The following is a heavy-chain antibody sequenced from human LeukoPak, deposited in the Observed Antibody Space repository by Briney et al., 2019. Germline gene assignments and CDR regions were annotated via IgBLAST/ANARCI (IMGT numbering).Heavy chain of an antibody. CDR1: GFTFDDYG. D-gene: IGHD6-13*01. Sequence: PGGSLRLSCAASGFTFDDYGMSWVRQAPGKGLEWVSGINWNGGSTGYADSVKGRSTISRDNAKNSLYLQMNSLRAEDTAVYYCAKESSSWVRKGFDYWGQGTLVTVSS. J-gene: IGHJ4*02. CDR3: AKESSSWVRKGFDY. CDR2: INWNGGST. V-gene: IGHV3-20*04.